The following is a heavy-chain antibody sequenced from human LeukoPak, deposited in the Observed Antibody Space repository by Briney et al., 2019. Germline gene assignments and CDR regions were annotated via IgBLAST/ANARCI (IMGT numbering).Heavy chain of an antibody. CDR2: ISGASRET. D-gene: IGHD6-19*01. CDR1: GFTFGGSA. CDR3: AKIDSPRVGWRAPFDY. J-gene: IGHJ4*02. Sequence: GGSLRLSCEASGFTFGGSAMSWVRQAPGKGLEWISDISGASRETYYADSVKGRFTISRDNSKNTLYLQLNSLGAEDTAVYFCAKIDSPRVGWRAPFDYWGQGTLVTVSS. V-gene: IGHV3-23*01.